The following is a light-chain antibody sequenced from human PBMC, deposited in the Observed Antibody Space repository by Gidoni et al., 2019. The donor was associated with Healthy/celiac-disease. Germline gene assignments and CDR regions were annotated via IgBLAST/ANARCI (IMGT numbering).Light chain of an antibody. CDR2: YDD. Sequence: QSVLTQPPSVSEAPRQRVTISCSGSSSNSGNNAVHWYQQLPGKAPKLLIYYDDLLPSGVSDRFSGSKSGTSASLAISGLQSEDEADYDCAAWDDSLNGRVFGGGTKLTVL. CDR1: SSNSGNNA. J-gene: IGLJ3*02. V-gene: IGLV1-36*01. CDR3: AAWDDSLNGRV.